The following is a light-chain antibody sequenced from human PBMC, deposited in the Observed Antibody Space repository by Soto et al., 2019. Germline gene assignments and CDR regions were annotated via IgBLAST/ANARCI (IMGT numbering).Light chain of an antibody. J-gene: IGKJ1*01. CDR1: QSIGVW. Sequence: DLRISQEPASRHTSLGDSVTITCRASQSIGVWLAWYQQKPGKAPKLLIYDASSREGGIPSRFSGSGSGTDFTLTITSLEPEDFAFYYCHQRQRWLRTFGQGTKVDIK. CDR3: HQRQRWLRT. CDR2: DAS. V-gene: IGKV1-5*01.